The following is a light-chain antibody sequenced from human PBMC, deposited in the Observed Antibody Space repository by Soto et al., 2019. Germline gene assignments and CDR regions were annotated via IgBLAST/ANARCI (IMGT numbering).Light chain of an antibody. Sequence: EIVLTQSPATLSVSPGARVTLSCRASQSVDINLAWYQQKPGQAPRLLIYGASTRATDMPGRFSGRGSGTAGTLTISSLQSEDYSVYYGQQYRHWPRTFGQGTKVDIK. J-gene: IGKJ1*01. CDR3: QQYRHWPRT. CDR2: GAS. CDR1: QSVDIN. V-gene: IGKV3-15*01.